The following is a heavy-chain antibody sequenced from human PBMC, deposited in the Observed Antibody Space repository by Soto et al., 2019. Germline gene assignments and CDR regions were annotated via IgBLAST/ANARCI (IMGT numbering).Heavy chain of an antibody. CDR1: GFTFSSYA. CDR2: FSGAGGTT. CDR3: AKNMGNRNSFDY. J-gene: IGHJ4*01. V-gene: IGHV3-23*01. Sequence: EVQLLESGGGLVPPGGSLRLSCADSGFTFSSYAMSWVRQAPGKGLEWVSGFSGAGGTTYYADSVKGRFTISRDNSKNPLYLHMNSLRAEDTALYYCAKNMGNRNSFDYWGHGTLVTVSS. D-gene: IGHD7-27*01.